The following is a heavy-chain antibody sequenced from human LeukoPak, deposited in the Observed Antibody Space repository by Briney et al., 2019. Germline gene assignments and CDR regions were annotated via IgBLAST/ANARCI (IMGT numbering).Heavy chain of an antibody. CDR3: AGGFGFDY. J-gene: IGHJ4*02. CDR1: GFTFSSYW. D-gene: IGHD3-10*01. Sequence: AGGSPRLSCAASGFTFSSYWMHWVRQAPGKGLVWVSRINSDGSRTGYADSVKGRFTISRDNAKNTLSLQMNSLRAEDTAVYYCAGGFGFDYWGQGTLVTVSS. V-gene: IGHV3-74*01. CDR2: INSDGSRT.